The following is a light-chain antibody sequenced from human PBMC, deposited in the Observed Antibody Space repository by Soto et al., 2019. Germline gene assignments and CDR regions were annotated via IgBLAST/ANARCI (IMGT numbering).Light chain of an antibody. CDR2: HAS. CDR3: QQYGSSPWT. Sequence: EIVLTQSPGTLSLSPGERATLSCRASRSVSSSFLAWYQQKSDQAPRLLIYHASSRATGIPDRFSASGSGTDFTLTISRLEPEDFAVYFCQQYGSSPWTFGQATKVEIK. CDR1: RSVSSSF. V-gene: IGKV3-20*01. J-gene: IGKJ1*01.